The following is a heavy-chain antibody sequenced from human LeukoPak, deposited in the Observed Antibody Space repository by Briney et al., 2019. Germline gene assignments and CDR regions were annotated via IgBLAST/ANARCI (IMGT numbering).Heavy chain of an antibody. CDR2: TIPIFGSA. Sequence: VPSVKVSCKVFGGTSSSYAFSWVRHAPEQGLEWLGGTIPIFGSATYAQKFQDRITVTVDESTKTAYMDLSSLSSEDTAVYYCARRGPAAAFDYWGQGTLVTVSS. D-gene: IGHD6-13*01. CDR1: GGTSSSYA. CDR3: ARRGPAAAFDY. J-gene: IGHJ4*02. V-gene: IGHV1-69*13.